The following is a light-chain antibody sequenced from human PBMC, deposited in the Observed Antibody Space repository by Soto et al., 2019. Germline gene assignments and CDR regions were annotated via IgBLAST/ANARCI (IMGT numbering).Light chain of an antibody. V-gene: IGKV1-5*03. Sequence: DIQMTQSPSTLSASVGDRVTITCRASQDISNFLAWYQRRPGKAPKLLIYRASGLERGVPSRFSGGGSGTEFTLTISSLQPDDFATYFCQHFYTYPITFGGGTKVEIK. CDR2: RAS. J-gene: IGKJ4*01. CDR1: QDISNF. CDR3: QHFYTYPIT.